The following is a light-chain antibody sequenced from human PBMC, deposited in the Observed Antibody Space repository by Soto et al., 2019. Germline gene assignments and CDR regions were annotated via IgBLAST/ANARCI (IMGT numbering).Light chain of an antibody. J-gene: IGKJ3*01. CDR1: QSVSSSY. Sequence: EIVLTQSTGTLSLSPGERATLSRRASQSVSSSYLAWYQQKPGQAPRLLVYGASSRATGIPDRFSGSGSGTDLTLTSSRVEPEDFAVYYCQHYGSSPFTVGPGTRVDIK. V-gene: IGKV3-20*01. CDR2: GAS. CDR3: QHYGSSPFT.